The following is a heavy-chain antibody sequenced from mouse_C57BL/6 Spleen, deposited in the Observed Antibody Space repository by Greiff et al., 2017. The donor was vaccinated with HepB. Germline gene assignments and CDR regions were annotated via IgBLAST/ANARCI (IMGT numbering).Heavy chain of an antibody. J-gene: IGHJ4*01. CDR3: ARHGFYAFDY. Sequence: VQLQQSGAELVKPGASVKISCTASGYAFSSYWMTWVNQRPGKGLEWIGQICPGDGDTNYNGKFKGKATLTADKSSSTAYLQLSSLTSEDSSVYFCARHGFYAFDYWGQGTSVTVSS. V-gene: IGHV1-80*01. CDR1: GYAFSSYW. CDR2: ICPGDGDT.